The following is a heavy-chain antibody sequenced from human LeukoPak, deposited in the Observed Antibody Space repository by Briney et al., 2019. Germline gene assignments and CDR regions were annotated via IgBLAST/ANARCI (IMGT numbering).Heavy chain of an antibody. D-gene: IGHD4-23*01. CDR1: GGSISSGDYY. CDR3: ARGWELRYFDY. CDR2: ILYSGST. Sequence: SQTLSLTCTVSGGSISSGDYYWNWIRQPPGKGLECIGYILYSGSTYYNPSLKSRVTISGDTSKNQFSLKLSSVTAADTAVSYCARGWELRYFDYWGQGTLVTVSS. V-gene: IGHV4-30-4*01. J-gene: IGHJ4*02.